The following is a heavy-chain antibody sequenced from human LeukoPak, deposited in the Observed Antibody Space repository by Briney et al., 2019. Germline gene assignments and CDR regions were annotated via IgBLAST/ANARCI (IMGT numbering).Heavy chain of an antibody. CDR2: IFHSGST. CDR3: ARERIRGAFDI. Sequence: PSETLSLTCAVSGGSISSGGSSWSWIRQPPGKGLEWIGYIFHSGSTYFNPSLKSRVTISIDRSKNQFSLRLSSVTAADTAVYFCARERIRGAFDIWGQGTMVTVPS. V-gene: IGHV4-30-2*01. CDR1: GGSISSGGSS. J-gene: IGHJ3*02.